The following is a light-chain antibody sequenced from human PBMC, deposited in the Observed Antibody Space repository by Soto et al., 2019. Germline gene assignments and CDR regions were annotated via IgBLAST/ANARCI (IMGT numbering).Light chain of an antibody. J-gene: IGLJ2*01. V-gene: IGLV2-14*01. Sequence: QSVLTQPASVSGSPGQSITISCTGTSRDVGGYNYVSWYQQHPGKAPKLMIYEVSNRPSGVSIRFSGSKSGNTASLTISGLQAEDEADYYCSSYTSSSTLDVVFGGGTQLTVL. CDR3: SSYTSSSTLDVV. CDR1: SRDVGGYNY. CDR2: EVS.